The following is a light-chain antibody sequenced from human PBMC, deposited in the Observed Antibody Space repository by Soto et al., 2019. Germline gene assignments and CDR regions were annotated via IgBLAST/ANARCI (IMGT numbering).Light chain of an antibody. CDR2: EVS. CDR3: CSHSTSVTWM. CDR1: SSDVGGYNF. V-gene: IGLV2-14*03. J-gene: IGLJ3*02. Sequence: QSVLTQTASVSGSPGQSITISCTGSSSDVGGYNFVSWYQQHPGKAPKLIIHEVSNRPSGVSNRFSGSKSGNTASLTIYGLQAEDEAVYYCCSHSTSVTWMFGGGTKLTVL.